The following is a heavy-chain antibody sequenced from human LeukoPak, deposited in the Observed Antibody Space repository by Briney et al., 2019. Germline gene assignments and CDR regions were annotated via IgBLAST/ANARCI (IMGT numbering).Heavy chain of an antibody. D-gene: IGHD3-9*01. CDR2: IIPSFGTA. CDR1: GGTFSSYG. Sequence: SVKVSCKASGGTFSSYGISWVRQAPGQGLEWMGGIIPSFGTANYAQKFQGRVTITADESTRTAYMELSSLRSEDTAVYYCAVLRYFDWLADYFDYWGQGTLVTVSS. CDR3: AVLRYFDWLADYFDY. J-gene: IGHJ4*02. V-gene: IGHV1-69*13.